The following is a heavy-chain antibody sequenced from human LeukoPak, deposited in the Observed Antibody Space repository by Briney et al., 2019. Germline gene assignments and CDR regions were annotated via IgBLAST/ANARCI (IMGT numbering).Heavy chain of an antibody. D-gene: IGHD3-3*01. CDR1: GYTLTELS. J-gene: IGHJ5*02. Sequence: ASVTVSCKVSGYTLTELSMHWVRQAPGKGLEWMGGFDPEDGETIYAQKFQGRVTMAEDTSTDTAYMELSSLRSEDTAVYYCARDSVTIFGVVIPNWFDPWGQGTLVTVSS. V-gene: IGHV1-24*01. CDR3: ARDSVTIFGVVIPNWFDP. CDR2: FDPEDGET.